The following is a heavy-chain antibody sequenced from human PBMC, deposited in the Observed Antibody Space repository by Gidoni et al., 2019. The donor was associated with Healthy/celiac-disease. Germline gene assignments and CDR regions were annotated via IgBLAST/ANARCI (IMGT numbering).Heavy chain of an antibody. CDR3: ARGNYCSSTSCYRAPFDC. Sequence: QVQLQQWGAGLLKPSETLSLTCAVYGGSFSNSYWNWIRQPPGKGLEWIGEINHSGSTNYNPSLKSRVTISVDTSKNQFSLKVNSVTAADTAVYYCARGNYCSSTSCYRAPFDCWGQGTLVTVSS. D-gene: IGHD2-2*02. J-gene: IGHJ4*02. CDR2: INHSGST. CDR1: GGSFSNSY. V-gene: IGHV4-34*01.